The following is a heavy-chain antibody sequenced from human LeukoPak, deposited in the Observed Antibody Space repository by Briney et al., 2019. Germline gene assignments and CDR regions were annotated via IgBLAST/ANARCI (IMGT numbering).Heavy chain of an antibody. CDR2: ISDSGATT. CDR1: GVTVSSNY. D-gene: IGHD3-3*01. V-gene: IGHV3-53*01. Sequence: AGGSLRLSCAASGVTVSSNYMSWVRQAPGKGLEWVSAISDSGATTYYADSVRGRFTISSDDSKNMLYLQMSSLRAEDTAVYYCARSLLRFGPPPRPLDYWGQGTLVTVSS. CDR3: ARSLLRFGPPPRPLDY. J-gene: IGHJ4*02.